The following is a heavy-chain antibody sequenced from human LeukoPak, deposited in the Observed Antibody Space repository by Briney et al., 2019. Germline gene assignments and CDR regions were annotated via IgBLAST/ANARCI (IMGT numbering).Heavy chain of an antibody. CDR2: ISTSGNTI. Sequence: GGSLRLSCAASGFTFSSYEMNWVRQAPGKGLEWVSYISTSGNTIYYADSVKGRFTMSRDNAKKSLFLQVDRLRADDTAVYHCARGPLIAVTGTGYWGQGTLVTVSS. CDR3: ARGPLIAVTGTGY. J-gene: IGHJ4*02. D-gene: IGHD6-19*01. CDR1: GFTFSSYE. V-gene: IGHV3-48*03.